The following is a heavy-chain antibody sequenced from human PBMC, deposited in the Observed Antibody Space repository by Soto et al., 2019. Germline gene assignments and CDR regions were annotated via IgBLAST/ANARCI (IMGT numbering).Heavy chain of an antibody. CDR2: ISSRTGSSK. CDR3: ARKGVSNLDY. Sequence: PGGSLRLSCAASGFTFTTYGMNWVRQAPGKGLEWVSFISSRTGSSKEYADSVRGRFTVSRDNAKNSVYLQMNSLRVEDTAVYNCARKGVSNLDYWGQGTLVTVSS. J-gene: IGHJ4*02. D-gene: IGHD2-8*01. CDR1: GFTFTTYG. V-gene: IGHV3-21*01.